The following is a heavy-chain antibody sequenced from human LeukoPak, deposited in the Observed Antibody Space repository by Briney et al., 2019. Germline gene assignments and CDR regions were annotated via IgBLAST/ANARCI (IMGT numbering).Heavy chain of an antibody. CDR2: IYYSGST. CDR1: GASISSNY. J-gene: IGHJ5*01. V-gene: IGHV4-59*01. CDR3: ARDLGSTYGWFDF. D-gene: IGHD4-11*01. Sequence: SETLSLTCTVSGASISSNYWPWIRQPPGKGLEWIGYIYYSGSTKYNPSLKRRVTMSVDTSKNQLSLKLTSVTAADTAVYYCARDLGSTYGWFDFWGQGTLVTVSS.